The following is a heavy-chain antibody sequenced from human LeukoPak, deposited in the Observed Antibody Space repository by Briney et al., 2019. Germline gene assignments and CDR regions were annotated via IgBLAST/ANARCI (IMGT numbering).Heavy chain of an antibody. V-gene: IGHV4-59*01. CDR3: ARAHVQWLVPRWFDP. CDR2: IYCSGST. J-gene: IGHJ5*02. CDR1: GGSISSYY. Sequence: KPSETLSLTCTVSGGSISSYYWSWIRQPPGKGLEWIGYIYCSGSTNYNPSLKSRVTISVDTSKNQFSLKLSSVTAADTAVYYCARAHVQWLVPRWFDPWGQGTLVTVSS. D-gene: IGHD6-19*01.